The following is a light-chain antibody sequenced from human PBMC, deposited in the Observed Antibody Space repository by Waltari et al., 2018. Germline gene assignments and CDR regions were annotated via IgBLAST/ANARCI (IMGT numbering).Light chain of an antibody. V-gene: IGKV1-5*03. Sequence: DIQMTQSPSTLSASVGDRVPITCRTSQNINSWLAWYQQKPGKAPKLLIYKASSLESGVPSRFSGSGSGTEFTLTITSLQPDDFATYFCQHYNNYSPWTFGQGTKVEVK. CDR3: QHYNNYSPWT. CDR2: KAS. CDR1: QNINSW. J-gene: IGKJ1*01.